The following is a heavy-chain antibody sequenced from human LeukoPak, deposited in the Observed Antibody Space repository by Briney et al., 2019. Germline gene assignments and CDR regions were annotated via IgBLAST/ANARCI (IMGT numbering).Heavy chain of an antibody. D-gene: IGHD6-13*01. CDR1: GFTFSSYG. J-gene: IGHJ6*03. CDR2: ISYDGSNK. CDR3: ARTPGSSSWYYYYYYMDV. Sequence: PGGSLRLSCAASGFTFSSYGMHWVRQAPGKGLEWVAVISYDGSNKYYADSVKGRFTISRDNSKNTLYLQMNSLRAEDTAVYYCARTPGSSSWYYYYYYMDVWGKGTTVTVS. V-gene: IGHV3-30*19.